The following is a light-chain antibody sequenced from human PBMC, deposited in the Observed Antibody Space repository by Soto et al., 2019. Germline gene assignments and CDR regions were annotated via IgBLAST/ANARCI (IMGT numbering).Light chain of an antibody. V-gene: IGKV3-20*01. Sequence: EIVLTQSPGTLSLSPGEGATLSCRASQSVSSSFLAWYQHRPGQAPRLLIFGASYRATGIPDRCSGSGSGTDFSVTISRLELEDFAVYYCEHYGNSPPENTFGPGTHVDSK. CDR1: QSVSSSF. J-gene: IGKJ3*01. CDR3: EHYGNSPPENT. CDR2: GAS.